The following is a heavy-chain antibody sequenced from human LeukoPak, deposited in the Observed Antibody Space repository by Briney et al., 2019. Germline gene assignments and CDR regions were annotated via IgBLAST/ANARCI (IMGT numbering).Heavy chain of an antibody. D-gene: IGHD1-26*01. J-gene: IGHJ3*02. CDR3: ASASGSYFGDAFDI. CDR2: ISAYNGNT. Sequence: ASVKVSCKASGYTFTSYGISWVRQAPGQGLEWMGWISAYNGNTNYAQKLQGRVTITTDTSTSTAYMELRSLRSDDTAVYYCASASGSYFGDAFDIWGQGTMVTVSS. V-gene: IGHV1-18*01. CDR1: GYTFTSYG.